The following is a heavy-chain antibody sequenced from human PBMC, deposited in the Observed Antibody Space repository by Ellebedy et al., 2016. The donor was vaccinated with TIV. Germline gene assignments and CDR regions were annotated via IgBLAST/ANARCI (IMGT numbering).Heavy chain of an antibody. CDR3: AKMVGGYYYYGMDV. D-gene: IGHD3-10*02. CDR1: GFTFSSYA. V-gene: IGHV3-23*01. Sequence: GGSLTLSXAASGFTFSSYAMSWVRQAPGKGLEWVSAISGSGGSTYYADSVKGRFTISRDNSKNTLYLQMNSLRAEDTAVYYCAKMVGGYYYYGMDVWGQGTTVTVSS. J-gene: IGHJ6*02. CDR2: ISGSGGST.